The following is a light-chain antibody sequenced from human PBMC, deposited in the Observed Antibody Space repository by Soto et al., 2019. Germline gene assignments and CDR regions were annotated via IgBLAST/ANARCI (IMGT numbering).Light chain of an antibody. CDR2: VAS. J-gene: IGKJ2*01. V-gene: IGKV3-15*01. CDR3: QQFNNWPHT. CDR1: QSVNQK. Sequence: EIVLTQSPATLSVSPGERATLSCRASQSVNQKLGWYQQEPGQAPRLLIYVASYRATGIPARFSGSGSGTEYTLTISNLQAEDFAVYYCQQFNNWPHTFGQGTRLEIK.